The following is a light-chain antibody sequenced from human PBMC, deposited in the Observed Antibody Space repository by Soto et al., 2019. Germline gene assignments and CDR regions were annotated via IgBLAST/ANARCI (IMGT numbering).Light chain of an antibody. V-gene: IGKV1-17*01. CDR1: QGIRND. CDR3: LQHNSCPPT. CDR2: AAS. Sequence: DIQMTQSPSSLSASVGYIFTITCRASQGIRNDLGWYQQKPGKAPKRLIYAASSLQSGVPSRLRGSGYGTELTITISSMQTEDFETYYCLQHNSCPPTFGHGTKVDIK. J-gene: IGKJ1*01.